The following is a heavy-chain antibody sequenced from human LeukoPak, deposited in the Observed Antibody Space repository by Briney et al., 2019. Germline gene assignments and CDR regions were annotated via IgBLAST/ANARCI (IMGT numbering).Heavy chain of an antibody. J-gene: IGHJ4*02. V-gene: IGHV7-4-1*02. CDR2: INTNTGNP. D-gene: IGHD4-17*01. Sequence: ASVKVSCKASGYTFTSYAMNWVRQAPGQGLEWMGWINTNTGNPTYAQGFTGRFVFSLDTSVSTAYLQISSLKAEDTAVYYCARDLDGVVYGDYVPGDYWGQGTLVTVSS. CDR1: GYTFTSYA. CDR3: ARDLDGVVYGDYVPGDY.